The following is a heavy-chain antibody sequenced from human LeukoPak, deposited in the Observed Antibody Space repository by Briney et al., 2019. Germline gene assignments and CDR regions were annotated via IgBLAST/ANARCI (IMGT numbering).Heavy chain of an antibody. CDR1: GFTFSSYA. CDR3: AKEGVIGAVAGYYFDS. J-gene: IGHJ4*02. D-gene: IGHD6-19*01. V-gene: IGHV3-23*01. Sequence: PGASLRLSCAASGFTFSSYAMSWVRQAPGKGLEWVSAISGSGGDAYYADSVKGRFTISRDNSKNTLYLQMNSLRAEDTAIYYCAKEGVIGAVAGYYFDSWGQGTLVTVSS. CDR2: ISGSGGDA.